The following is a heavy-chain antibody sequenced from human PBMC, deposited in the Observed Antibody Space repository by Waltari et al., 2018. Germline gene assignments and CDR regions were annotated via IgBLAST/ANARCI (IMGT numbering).Heavy chain of an antibody. J-gene: IGHJ6*02. D-gene: IGHD3-22*01. CDR3: ARDGQTTHYDSSGYYLVGGMDV. Sequence: QVQLQESGPGLVKPSETLSLTCTVSGGPISSYYWSWIRQPAGKGLEWIGRIYTSGSTNDNPSLKSRVTISVDKSKNQFSLKLSSVTAADTAVYYCARDGQTTHYDSSGYYLVGGMDVWGQGTTVTVSS. V-gene: IGHV4-4*07. CDR2: IYTSGST. CDR1: GGPISSYY.